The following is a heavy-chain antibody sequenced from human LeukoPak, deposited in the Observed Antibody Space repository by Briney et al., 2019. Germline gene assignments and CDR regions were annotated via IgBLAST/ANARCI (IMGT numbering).Heavy chain of an antibody. Sequence: SETLSLTGTGSGVSISSYYWSWIRQSPGKGLECIGYIHYTGSTNYNPSLKSRVTISVETSKNQFSLKLKSVTAADTAVYYCARGGYYGSGNDFRFDPWGQGTLVTVSS. V-gene: IGHV4-59*01. D-gene: IGHD3-10*01. CDR1: GVSISSYY. J-gene: IGHJ5*02. CDR2: IHYTGST. CDR3: ARGGYYGSGNDFRFDP.